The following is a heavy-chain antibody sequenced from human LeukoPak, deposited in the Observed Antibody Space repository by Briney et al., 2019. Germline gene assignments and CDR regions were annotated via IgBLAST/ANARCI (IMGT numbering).Heavy chain of an antibody. J-gene: IGHJ4*02. D-gene: IGHD2-2*01. V-gene: IGHV4-59*10. CDR1: GGSLSGYY. Sequence: SETLSLTCAVYGGSLSGYYWSWIRQPAGRGLEWIGRVYTTDSTDYNPSLKSRVTISVDMSKNQFSLKLTSVTAADTAVYYCARGCSSTTCYRGGFDYWGQGTLVTVSS. CDR2: VYTTDST. CDR3: ARGCSSTTCYRGGFDY.